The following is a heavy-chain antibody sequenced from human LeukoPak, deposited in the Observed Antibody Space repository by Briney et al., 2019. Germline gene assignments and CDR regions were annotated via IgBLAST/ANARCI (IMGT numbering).Heavy chain of an antibody. CDR1: GFAFGSEA. J-gene: IGHJ4*02. V-gene: IGHV3-23*01. CDR3: AKDGAITMIVVDYFDY. CDR2: ISPGGGTT. D-gene: IGHD3-22*01. Sequence: PGGSLRLSCGVSGFAFGSEAMNWVRQSPARGLEWVASISPGGGTTYYADSVKGRFTISRDNSKNTLYLQMNSLRAEDTAVYYCAKDGAITMIVVDYFDYWGQGTLVTVSS.